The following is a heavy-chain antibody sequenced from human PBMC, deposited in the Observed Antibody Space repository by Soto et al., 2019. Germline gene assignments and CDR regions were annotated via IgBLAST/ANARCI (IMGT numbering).Heavy chain of an antibody. CDR2: MYHSGST. Sequence: PSGSMSLTRALCSGTVSSAGFAWSWKRQPPGKGLEWIGYMYHSGSTYYNPSLKSRVTISIDRSKNQFSLKLTSVTAADTAVYFCARHPGYCSGNGCYGYYTMDVWGQGTTVTVSS. D-gene: IGHD2-2*01. V-gene: IGHV4-30-2*01. CDR3: ARHPGYCSGNGCYGYYTMDV. CDR1: SGTVSSAGFA. J-gene: IGHJ6*02.